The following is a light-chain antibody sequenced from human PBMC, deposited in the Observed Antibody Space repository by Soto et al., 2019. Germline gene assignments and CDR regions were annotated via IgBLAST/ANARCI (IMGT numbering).Light chain of an antibody. Sequence: DIQMTQSPSTLSASVGDRVTITCRASQSLGRELAWYQQKPGKAPKVLIYDASSLKSGVPSRFSGSGYGTESTLTIRSLKPDDFATYYCQRYNAYWAFGPGTKVDIK. CDR2: DAS. V-gene: IGKV1-5*01. J-gene: IGKJ1*01. CDR1: QSLGRE. CDR3: QRYNAYWA.